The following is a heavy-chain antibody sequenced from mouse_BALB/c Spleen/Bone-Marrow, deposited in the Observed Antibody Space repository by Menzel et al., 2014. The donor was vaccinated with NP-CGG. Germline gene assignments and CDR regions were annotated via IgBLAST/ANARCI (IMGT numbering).Heavy chain of an antibody. J-gene: IGHJ3*01. D-gene: IGHD3-3*01. V-gene: IGHV5-12-2*01. CDR3: ARRAGAY. CDR1: GFTFSSYT. Sequence: EVQLVESGGVLVQPGGSLKLSCAASGFTFSSYTMSWVRQTPEKRLEWVAYISNGGGSTYYPDTVKGRFTISRDNAKNTLYLQMSSLKSEDTAMYYCARRAGAYWGRGTLVTVSA. CDR2: ISNGGGST.